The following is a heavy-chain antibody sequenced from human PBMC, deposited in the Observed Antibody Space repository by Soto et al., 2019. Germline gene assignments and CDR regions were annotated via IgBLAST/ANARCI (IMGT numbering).Heavy chain of an antibody. J-gene: IGHJ5*01. D-gene: IGHD3-10*01. CDR1: GVSIHNSHSF. CDR2: VYHNGGA. V-gene: IGHV4-39*01. Sequence: QVHLQESGPGLVKPSETLSLTCTVSGVSIHNSHSFWAWIRQSPGKGLEFIGSVYHNGGAHYNSSLKSPVTLSVATAKNQVSLRMRSLTAADTAVYYCGRVVEGATRHTDPDSWGQGILVTVSS. CDR3: GRVVEGATRHTDPDS.